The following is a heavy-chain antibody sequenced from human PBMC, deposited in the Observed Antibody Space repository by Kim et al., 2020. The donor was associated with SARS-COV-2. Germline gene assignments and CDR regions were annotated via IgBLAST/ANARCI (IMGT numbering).Heavy chain of an antibody. J-gene: IGHJ4*02. CDR1: GYSISSGYY. V-gene: IGHV4-38-2*02. Sequence: SETLSLTCTVSGYSISSGYYWGWIRQPPGKGLEWIGSIYYSGSTYYNPSLKSRVTISVDTSKNQFSLKLSSVTAADTAVYYCARSHSSGSYYFDYWGQGTLVTVSS. CDR2: IYYSGST. CDR3: ARSHSSGSYYFDY. D-gene: IGHD6-19*01.